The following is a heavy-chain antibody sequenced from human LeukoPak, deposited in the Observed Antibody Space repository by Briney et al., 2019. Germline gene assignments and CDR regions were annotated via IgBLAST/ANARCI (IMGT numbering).Heavy chain of an antibody. CDR1: GFTFKNYD. J-gene: IGHJ3*01. CDR3: AKDLRCRSGTCYPRGAYDA. D-gene: IGHD2/OR15-2a*01. CDR2: ISAGDGSA. Sequence: GGSLRLSCQASGFTFKNYDMNWVRQVPGKGLEWVSGISAGDGSAQYADSVKGRFTISRDNFKNTLYLQMHGLRAEDTAVYYCAKDLRCRSGTCYPRGAYDAWGQGTMVTVSP. V-gene: IGHV3-23*01.